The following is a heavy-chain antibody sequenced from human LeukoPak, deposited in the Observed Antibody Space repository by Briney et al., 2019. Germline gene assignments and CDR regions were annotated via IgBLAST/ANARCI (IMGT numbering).Heavy chain of an antibody. Sequence: GESLRLSCAASRFTFSSYWMSWVRQAPGKGLEWVSGISERGGSTNYADSVKGRSIISRDTSKNTVYLQMNSLRVEDTAVYFCAKRGIVIRAVIIIGFHKEAYYFDYWGQGILVTVSS. J-gene: IGHJ4*02. V-gene: IGHV3-23*01. CDR1: RFTFSSYW. CDR3: AKRGIVIRAVIIIGFHKEAYYFDY. D-gene: IGHD3-10*01. CDR2: ISERGGST.